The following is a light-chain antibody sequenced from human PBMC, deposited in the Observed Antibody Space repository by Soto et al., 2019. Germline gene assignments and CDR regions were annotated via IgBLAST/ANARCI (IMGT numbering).Light chain of an antibody. CDR1: NSNIGAGYD. CDR2: GST. CDR3: QYYDSSLSGFYV. J-gene: IGLJ1*01. V-gene: IGLV1-40*01. Sequence: QSVLTQPPSVSGAPGQWVTISCTGSNSNIGAGYDVHWYQLLPGAAPKLLIYGSTKRPSGVPDRFSGSKSGTSASLAITGLQAEDEADYYCQYYDSSLSGFYVFGTGTKVTVL.